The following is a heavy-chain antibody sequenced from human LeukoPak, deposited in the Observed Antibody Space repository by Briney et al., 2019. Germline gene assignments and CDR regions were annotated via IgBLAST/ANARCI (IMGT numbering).Heavy chain of an antibody. V-gene: IGHV1-2*02. D-gene: IGHD2-2*01. CDR3: ARDQPGAYCSSTSCLERPDY. CDR1: GYTFTGYY. CDR2: INPNSGGT. J-gene: IGHJ4*02. Sequence: ASVKVSCKASGYTFTGYYMHLVRQAPGQGLEWMGWINPNSGGTNYAQKFQGRVTMTRDTSISTAYMELSRLRSDDTAVYYCARDQPGAYCSSTSCLERPDYWGQGTLVTVSS.